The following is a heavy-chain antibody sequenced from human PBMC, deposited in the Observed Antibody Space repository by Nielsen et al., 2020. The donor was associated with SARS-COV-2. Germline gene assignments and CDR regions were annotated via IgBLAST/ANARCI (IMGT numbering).Heavy chain of an antibody. Sequence: GESLKISCTSSGFIFGESAVSWVRQAPGKGLEWVSTIYSSGSGSKYADSVKGRFTISRDNSKNTLYLQMNSLTAEDTAVYYCATTFDFWGQGTLVTVSS. J-gene: IGHJ4*02. CDR3: ATTFDF. CDR2: IYSSGSGS. V-gene: IGHV3-23*05. CDR1: GFIFGESA.